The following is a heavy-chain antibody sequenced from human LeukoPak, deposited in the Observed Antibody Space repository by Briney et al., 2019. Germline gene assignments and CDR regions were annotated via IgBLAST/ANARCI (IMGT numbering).Heavy chain of an antibody. CDR3: ARGSRANIDC. J-gene: IGHJ4*02. CDR2: IYYSGST. D-gene: IGHD6-13*01. Sequence: TSETLSLTCTVSGGSISSYYWSWIRQPPGKGLEWIGYIYYSGSTNYNPSLKSRVTISVDTSKNQFSLKLSSVTAADTAVYYCARGSRANIDCWGQGTLVTVSS. CDR1: GGSISSYY. V-gene: IGHV4-59*01.